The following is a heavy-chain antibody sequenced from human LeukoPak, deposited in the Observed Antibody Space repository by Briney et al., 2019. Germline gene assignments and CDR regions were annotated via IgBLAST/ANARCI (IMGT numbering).Heavy chain of an antibody. J-gene: IGHJ4*02. D-gene: IGHD6-13*01. CDR2: IYSDGST. V-gene: IGHV3-53*01. CDR1: GFTVSSKY. CDR3: ARDPQSSQQLVSY. Sequence: GSLRLSCAASGFTVSSKYMTWVRQVPGKGLEWVSVIYSDGSTYYADSVKGRFTISRDNSKNTLYLQMNSLRAEDTAVYYCARDPQSSQQLVSYWGQGTLVTVSS.